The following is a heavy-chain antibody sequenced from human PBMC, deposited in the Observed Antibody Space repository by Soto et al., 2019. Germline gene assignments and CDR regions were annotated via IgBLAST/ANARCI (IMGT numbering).Heavy chain of an antibody. CDR3: ASCIAAAGTYYFDY. D-gene: IGHD6-13*01. CDR2: INPSGGST. Sequence: ASVKVSCKASGYTFTSYYMHWVRQAPGQGLEWMGIINPSGGSTSYAQKFQGRVTMTRDTSTSTVYMELSSLRSEDTAVYYCASCIAAAGTYYFDYWGQGTLVTAPQ. J-gene: IGHJ4*02. V-gene: IGHV1-46*03. CDR1: GYTFTSYY.